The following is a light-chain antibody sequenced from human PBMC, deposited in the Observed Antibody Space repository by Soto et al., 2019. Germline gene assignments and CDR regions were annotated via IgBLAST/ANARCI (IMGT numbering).Light chain of an antibody. Sequence: EVVMTQSPATLSVSPGEGGTLSCRASQSITNNLAWYQQTPGQAPRLLIYDSSTRATGIPARFTGSGSGTEFTLTISSLQPEDLAVYYCQQYSKWPPFTFGQGTRLEIK. CDR1: QSITNN. CDR3: QQYSKWPPFT. V-gene: IGKV3-15*01. J-gene: IGKJ5*01. CDR2: DSS.